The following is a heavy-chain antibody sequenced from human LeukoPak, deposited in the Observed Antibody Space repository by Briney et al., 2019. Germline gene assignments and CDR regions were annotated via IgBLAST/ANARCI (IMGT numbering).Heavy chain of an antibody. CDR1: GYTFVNFG. D-gene: IGHD3/OR15-3a*01. Sequence: ASVKVSCKASGYTFVNFGLIWVRQAPGQGLEWRGWISPENGDTNYAQTFQARVTMTTDTSTNTAYMELRSLTSDDTAVYFCARVFGYYYFYMYVWGEGTTVIISS. CDR2: ISPENGDT. V-gene: IGHV1-18*01. CDR3: ARVFGYYYFYMYV. J-gene: IGHJ6*03.